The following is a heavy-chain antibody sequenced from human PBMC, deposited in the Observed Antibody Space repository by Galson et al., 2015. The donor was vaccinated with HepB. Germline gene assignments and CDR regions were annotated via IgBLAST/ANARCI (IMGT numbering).Heavy chain of an antibody. CDR1: GFTFRNYW. J-gene: IGHJ5*02. Sequence: GSLRLSCAASGFTFRNYWMHWVRQAPGKGLVWLSRIKSDGSGSTYADSVKGRFTISRDNAKNTLHLQMNSLRVEDTAVYYCVRDGGDSYNWFDLWGQGTLVTVSS. V-gene: IGHV3-74*01. D-gene: IGHD2-21*01. CDR2: IKSDGSGS. CDR3: VRDGGDSYNWFDL.